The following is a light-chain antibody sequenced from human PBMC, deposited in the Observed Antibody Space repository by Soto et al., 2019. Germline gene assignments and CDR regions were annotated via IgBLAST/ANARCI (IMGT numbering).Light chain of an antibody. CDR2: GNS. V-gene: IGLV1-40*01. CDR3: QSYDSSTAWV. Sequence: QSVLTQPPSVSGAPGQRATISCTGSSSNIGAGYDVHWYQQLPGTAPKLLIYGNSNRPSGVPDRFSGSKSGTSASLAITGLQAEDEADYYCQSYDSSTAWVFGGGTKLTVL. J-gene: IGLJ3*02. CDR1: SSNIGAGYD.